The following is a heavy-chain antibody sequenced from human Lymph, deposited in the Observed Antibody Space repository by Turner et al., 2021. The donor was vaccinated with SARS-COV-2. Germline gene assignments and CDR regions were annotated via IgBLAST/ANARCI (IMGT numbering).Heavy chain of an antibody. CDR3: AREGYFYGTSRAFDI. J-gene: IGHJ3*02. D-gene: IGHD3-10*01. CDR1: GFTFSNYG. V-gene: IGHV3-33*01. Sequence: QVQLVESGGGVVQPGRSLRLSCAASGFTFSNYGIHWVRQAPGKGLEWVAVIWYDGSNKYYADSVKGRFTISRDNSKNTLYLQMNSLRAEDTAVYYCAREGYFYGTSRAFDIWGQGTMVTVSS. CDR2: IWYDGSNK.